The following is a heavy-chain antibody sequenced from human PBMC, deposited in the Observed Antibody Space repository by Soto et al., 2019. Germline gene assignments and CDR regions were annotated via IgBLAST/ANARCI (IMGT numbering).Heavy chain of an antibody. J-gene: IGHJ4*02. Sequence: SETLSLTCAVYGGSFSGYYWSWIRQPPGKGLEWIGEINHSGSTNYNPSLKSRVTISVDTSKNQFSLKLSSVTAADTAAYYCARSGRAYYFDYWGQGTLVTVSS. CDR1: GGSFSGYY. V-gene: IGHV4-34*01. CDR2: INHSGST. CDR3: ARSGRAYYFDY.